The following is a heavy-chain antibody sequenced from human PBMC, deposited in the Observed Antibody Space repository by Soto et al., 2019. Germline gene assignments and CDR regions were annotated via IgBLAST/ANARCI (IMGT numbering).Heavy chain of an antibody. D-gene: IGHD5-12*01. Sequence: SVKVSCKASGGTFNNYPITWVRQAPGQGLEWMGGSIPIFGTANYAQKFQGRVTSSVDESTSTAYMELSSLRSEDTAVYYCARGRGYSGDDHYYYFDMDVWGQGTTVTVSS. CDR2: SIPIFGTA. J-gene: IGHJ6*02. V-gene: IGHV1-69*13. CDR3: ARGRGYSGDDHYYYFDMDV. CDR1: GGTFNNYP.